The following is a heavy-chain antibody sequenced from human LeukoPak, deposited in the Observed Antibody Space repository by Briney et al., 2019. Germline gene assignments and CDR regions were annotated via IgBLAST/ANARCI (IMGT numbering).Heavy chain of an antibody. CDR1: GGSFSGYY. D-gene: IGHD3-22*01. V-gene: IGHV4-34*01. CDR2: INHSGST. J-gene: IGHJ5*02. CDR3: ARQRVVIATLVSLYNWFDP. Sequence: TSETLSLTCAVYGGSFSGYYWSWIRQPPGKGLEWIGEINHSGSTNYNPSLKSRVTISVDTSKNQFSLKLSSVTAADTAVHYCARQRVVIATLVSLYNWFDPGGQGTLVIVSS.